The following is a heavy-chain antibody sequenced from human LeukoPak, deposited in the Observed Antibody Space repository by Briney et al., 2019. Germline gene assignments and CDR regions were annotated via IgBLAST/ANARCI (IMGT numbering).Heavy chain of an antibody. Sequence: ASVKVSCKASGYTLTGYYMHWVRQAPGQGLEWMGWINPNSGGTNYAQKFQGRVTMTRDTSISTAYMELSRLRSDDTAVYYCARKNYDFWSGYYYKEVNDAFDIWGQGTMVTVSS. J-gene: IGHJ3*02. CDR3: ARKNYDFWSGYYYKEVNDAFDI. CDR1: GYTLTGYY. D-gene: IGHD3-3*01. CDR2: INPNSGGT. V-gene: IGHV1-2*02.